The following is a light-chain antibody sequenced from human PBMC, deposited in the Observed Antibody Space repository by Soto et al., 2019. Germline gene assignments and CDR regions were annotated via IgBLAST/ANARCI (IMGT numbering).Light chain of an antibody. V-gene: IGKV3-11*01. CDR3: QQRRDWPLT. J-gene: IGKJ4*01. CDR2: DTS. Sequence: EIVLTQSPATLSLSPGESATLSCRASQSLNAYLAWFQQKPGQAPSLLIYDTSNRATGIPARFRGSGYGTDFTLSISSLEHEDFAVYSCQQRRDWPLTFGGGTKVEIK. CDR1: QSLNAY.